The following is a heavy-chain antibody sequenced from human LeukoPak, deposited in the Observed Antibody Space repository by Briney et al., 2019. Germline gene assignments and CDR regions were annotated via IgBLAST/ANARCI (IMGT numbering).Heavy chain of an antibody. CDR2: IYYSGST. V-gene: IGHV4-39*07. CDR1: GGSISSSSYY. D-gene: IGHD3-9*01. J-gene: IGHJ5*02. CDR3: ARDSGGLVLTGYYSIWFDP. Sequence: SETLSLTCTVSGGSISSSSYYWGWIRQPPGKGLEWIGSIYYSGSTYYNPSLKSRVTMSVDTSKNQFSLKLSSVTAADTAVYYCARDSGGLVLTGYYSIWFDPWGQGTLVTVSS.